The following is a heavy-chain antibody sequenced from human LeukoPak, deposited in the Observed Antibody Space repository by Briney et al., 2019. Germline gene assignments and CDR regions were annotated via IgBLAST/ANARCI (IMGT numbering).Heavy chain of an antibody. CDR3: AKDGYVSWAYQLSHFDY. D-gene: IGHD2-2*03. Sequence: GGSLRLSCAATAFTFSSYTMSWVRQAPGKGLEWVSAISNSGGSTYYADSVEGRFTISRDNSKNTLYLQMNSLRAEDTAVYHCAKDGYVSWAYQLSHFDYWGQGTLVTVSS. J-gene: IGHJ4*02. CDR1: AFTFSSYT. V-gene: IGHV3-23*01. CDR2: ISNSGGST.